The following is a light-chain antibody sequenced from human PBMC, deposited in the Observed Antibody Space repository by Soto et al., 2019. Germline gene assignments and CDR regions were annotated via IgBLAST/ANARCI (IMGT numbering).Light chain of an antibody. J-gene: IGKJ1*01. Sequence: EIVLTQSPGTLSLSPWERATLSCRASQSVRSNYLAWYQQKPGQAPRLLIYGASSRATGIPDRFSGSGSGTDFTLTISRLEPEDFAVYYCQEYGSSPTWTFGQGTKVEIK. CDR1: QSVRSNY. V-gene: IGKV3-20*01. CDR2: GAS. CDR3: QEYGSSPTWT.